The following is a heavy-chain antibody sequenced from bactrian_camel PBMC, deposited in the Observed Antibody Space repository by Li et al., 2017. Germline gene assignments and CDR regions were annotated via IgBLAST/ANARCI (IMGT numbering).Heavy chain of an antibody. D-gene: IGHD7*01. J-gene: IGHJ4*01. CDR2: SSSGAVSL. Sequence: QLVESGGGLVQPGGSLRLSCAASGFTFSIYWMYWVRQAPGKGLEWVSSSSSGAVSLLYADSVKGRFTISRDNAKNTVYLLMNSLKPEDTAVYYCTAGITGWEYNYWGQGTQVTVS. V-gene: IGHV3S25*01. CDR3: TAGITGWEYNY. CDR1: GFTFSIYW.